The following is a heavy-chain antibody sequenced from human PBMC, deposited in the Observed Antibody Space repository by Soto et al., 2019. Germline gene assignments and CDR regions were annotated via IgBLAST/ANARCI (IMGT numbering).Heavy chain of an antibody. D-gene: IGHD3-3*01. CDR1: GGSISSYY. V-gene: IGHV4-59*01. CDR2: IYYSGST. CDR3: ARARGVVTQTDYYYYYGMDV. J-gene: IGHJ6*02. Sequence: SETLSLTCTVSGGSISSYYWSWIRQPPGKGLEWIGYIYYSGSTNYNPSLKSRVTISVDTSKNQFSLKLSSVTAADTAVYYCARARGVVTQTDYYYYYGMDVWGQGTTVTVSS.